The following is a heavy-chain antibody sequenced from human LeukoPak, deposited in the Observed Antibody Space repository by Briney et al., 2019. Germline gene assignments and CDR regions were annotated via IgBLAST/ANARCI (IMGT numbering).Heavy chain of an antibody. V-gene: IGHV4-39*07. D-gene: IGHD2-15*01. CDR1: GDSISSSNYY. J-gene: IGHJ6*03. Sequence: SETLSLTCTVSGDSISSSNYYWGWIRQPPGKGLEWIGHIYYSGSTYYNPSLKSRVTISVDTSKNQFSLKLSSVTAADTAVYYCASVAATMGDYYYMDVWGKGTTVTVSS. CDR2: IYYSGST. CDR3: ASVAATMGDYYYMDV.